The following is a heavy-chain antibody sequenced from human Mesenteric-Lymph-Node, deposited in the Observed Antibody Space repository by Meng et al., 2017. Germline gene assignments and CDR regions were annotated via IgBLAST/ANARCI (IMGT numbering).Heavy chain of an antibody. D-gene: IGHD3-22*01. J-gene: IGHJ4*02. V-gene: IGHV1-3*01. CDR3: ARGPAYYYDSSGSPEDY. Sequence: QAPGQSPEWMGWINADNGDTKYSEYFRGRLSITMDTSASTAYMELRSLRSDDTAVYYCARGPAYYYDSSGSPEDYWGQGTLVTVSS. CDR2: INADNGDT.